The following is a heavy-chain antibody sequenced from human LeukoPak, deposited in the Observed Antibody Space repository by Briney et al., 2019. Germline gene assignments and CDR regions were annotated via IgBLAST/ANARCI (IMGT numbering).Heavy chain of an antibody. CDR2: ISGSGGST. D-gene: IGHD4-23*01. CDR1: GFTFSSYA. CDR3: AKEGMTMVVTGWYYFDY. Sequence: PGGSLRLSCAASGFTFSSYAMSWVRQAPGKGLEWVSAISGSGGSTYYADSVKGRFTISRDNSKNTLYLQMNSLRAEDTAVYYCAKEGMTMVVTGWYYFDYWGQGTLVTVSS. J-gene: IGHJ4*02. V-gene: IGHV3-23*01.